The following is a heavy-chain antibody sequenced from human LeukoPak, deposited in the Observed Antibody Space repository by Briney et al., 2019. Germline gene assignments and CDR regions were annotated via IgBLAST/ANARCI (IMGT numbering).Heavy chain of an antibody. CDR3: AKDLHYGSADY. J-gene: IGHJ4*02. CDR1: GFTFNNYN. Sequence: NPGGSLRLSCAASGFTFNNYNMNWVRQAPGKALEWVSSITSSGTYIFYADSVKGRFTISRDNAKNSLYLQMNSLGPEDTAVYYCAKDLHYGSADYWGQGTLVTVSS. CDR2: ITSSGTYI. V-gene: IGHV3-21*01. D-gene: IGHD3-10*01.